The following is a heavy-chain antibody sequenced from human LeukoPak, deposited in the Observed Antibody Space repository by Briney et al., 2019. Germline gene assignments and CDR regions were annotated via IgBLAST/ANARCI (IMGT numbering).Heavy chain of an antibody. V-gene: IGHV1-18*01. CDR2: ISAYNGNT. Sequence: ASVKVSCKASGYTFTSYGISWVRQAPGQGLEWMGWISAYNGNTNYAQKLQGRVTMTTDTSTSTAYMELRSPRSDDTAVYYCARDYPITMVRGVILTFDYWGQGTLVTVSS. J-gene: IGHJ4*02. D-gene: IGHD3-10*01. CDR3: ARDYPITMVRGVILTFDY. CDR1: GYTFTSYG.